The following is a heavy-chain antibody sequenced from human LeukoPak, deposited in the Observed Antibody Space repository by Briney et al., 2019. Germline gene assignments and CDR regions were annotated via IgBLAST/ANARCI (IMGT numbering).Heavy chain of an antibody. J-gene: IGHJ4*02. CDR3: ARVGYYDSSGYF. CDR1: GYTFTGYY. CDR2: INPNSGGT. V-gene: IGHV1-2*02. Sequence: ASVKVSCKASGYTFTGYYMHWVRQAPGQGLEWMGWINPNSGGTNYAQKFRGRVTMTRDTSISTAYMELSRLRSDDTAVYYCARVGYYDSSGYFWGQGTLVTVSS. D-gene: IGHD3-22*01.